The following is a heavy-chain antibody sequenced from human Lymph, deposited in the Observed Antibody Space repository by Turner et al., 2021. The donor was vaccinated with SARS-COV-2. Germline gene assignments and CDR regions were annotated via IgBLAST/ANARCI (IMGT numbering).Heavy chain of an antibody. J-gene: IGHJ6*02. D-gene: IGHD6-13*01. CDR3: ARIVAPGMGGGVYYYYYGMDV. V-gene: IGHV1-69*10. CDR1: GGTFSSSA. Sequence: QVQLVQSGAEVKKPGSSVKVSCKASGGTFSSSAISWVRQAPGQGLEWMGVIIPFLGIANYAQKFQGRVTITADKSTSTAYMELSSLRSEDTAVYYCARIVAPGMGGGVYYYYYGMDVWGQGTTVTVSS. CDR2: IIPFLGIA.